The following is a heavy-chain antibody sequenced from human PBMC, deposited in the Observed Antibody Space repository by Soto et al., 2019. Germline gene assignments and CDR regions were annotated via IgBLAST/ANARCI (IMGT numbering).Heavy chain of an antibody. Sequence: EVQLVESGGGLVKPGGSLRLSCAASGFTFSSYSMNWVRQAPGKGLEWVSSISSSSSYIYYADSVKGRFTISRDNAKNSLYLQMNSLRAEDTAVYYCARDVTMVRGVYYYYYYGMDVWGQGTTVTVSS. V-gene: IGHV3-21*01. D-gene: IGHD3-10*01. CDR2: ISSSSSYI. CDR3: ARDVTMVRGVYYYYYYGMDV. J-gene: IGHJ6*02. CDR1: GFTFSSYS.